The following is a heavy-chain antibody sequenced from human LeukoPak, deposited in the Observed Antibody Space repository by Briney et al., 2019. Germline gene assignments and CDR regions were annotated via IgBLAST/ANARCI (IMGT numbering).Heavy chain of an antibody. CDR1: GGSISSGDYY. CDR3: ARDRGRGSSSWYVDY. V-gene: IGHV4-30-4*08. CDR2: IYYSGST. D-gene: IGHD6-13*01. Sequence: SETLSLTCTVSGGSISSGDYYWSWIRQPPGKGLEWIGYIYYSGSTYYNPSLKSRVTISVDTSKNQFSLKLSSVTAADTAVYYCARDRGRGSSSWYVDYWGQGTLVTVSS. J-gene: IGHJ4*02.